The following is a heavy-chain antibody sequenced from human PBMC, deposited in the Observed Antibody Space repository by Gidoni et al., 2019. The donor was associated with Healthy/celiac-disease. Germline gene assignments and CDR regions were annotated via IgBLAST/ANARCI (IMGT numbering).Heavy chain of an antibody. D-gene: IGHD3-3*01. CDR1: GYTFTSYG. CDR2: ISAYNGNT. V-gene: IGHV1-18*01. J-gene: IGHJ5*02. Sequence: QVQLVQPGAEVKKPGASVKVSCKASGYTFTSYGISWVRQAPGQGLEWMGWISAYNGNTNYAQKLQGRVTMTTDTSTSTAYMELRSLRSDDTAVYYCARATYYDFWSGSGWFDPWGQGTLVTVSS. CDR3: ARATYYDFWSGSGWFDP.